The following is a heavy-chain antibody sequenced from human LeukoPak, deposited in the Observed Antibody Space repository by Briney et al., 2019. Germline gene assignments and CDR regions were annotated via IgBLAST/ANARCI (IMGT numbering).Heavy chain of an antibody. V-gene: IGHV4-34*01. Sequence: PSETLSLTCAVYGGSFSGYYWSWIRQPPGRGLEWIGEINHSGSTNYNPSLKSRVTISVDTSKNQFSLKLSSVTAADTAVYYCARGPRYYDFWSRYFNDAFDIWGQGTMVTVSS. D-gene: IGHD3-3*01. J-gene: IGHJ3*02. CDR3: ARGPRYYDFWSRYFNDAFDI. CDR1: GGSFSGYY. CDR2: INHSGST.